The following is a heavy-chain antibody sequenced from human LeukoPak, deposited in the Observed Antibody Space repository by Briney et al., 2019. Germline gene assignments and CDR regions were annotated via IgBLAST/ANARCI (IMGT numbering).Heavy chain of an antibody. Sequence: ASVKVSCKASGYIFTDYYMHWVRQAPGQGLEWMGWINPNSGGTNYAQKFQGRVTMTRDTSISTAYMELNRLRSDDTAVYYCARGGWSGYSYGSEPEKYFDYWGQGTLVTVSS. CDR2: INPNSGGT. CDR1: GYIFTDYY. CDR3: ARGGWSGYSYGSEPEKYFDY. J-gene: IGHJ4*02. D-gene: IGHD5-18*01. V-gene: IGHV1-2*02.